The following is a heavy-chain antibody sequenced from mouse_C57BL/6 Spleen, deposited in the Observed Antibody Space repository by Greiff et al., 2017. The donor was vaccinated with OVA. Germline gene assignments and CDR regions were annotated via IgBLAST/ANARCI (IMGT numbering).Heavy chain of an antibody. J-gene: IGHJ3*01. Sequence: EVKVVESGGGLVKPGGSLKLSCAASGFTFSDYGMHWVRQAPEKGLEWVAYISSGSSTIYYADTVKGRFTISRDNAKNTLFLQMTSLRSEDTAMYYCARGGLGEGFAYWGQGTLVTVSA. CDR3: ARGGLGEGFAY. CDR2: ISSGSSTI. V-gene: IGHV5-17*01. D-gene: IGHD4-1*01. CDR1: GFTFSDYG.